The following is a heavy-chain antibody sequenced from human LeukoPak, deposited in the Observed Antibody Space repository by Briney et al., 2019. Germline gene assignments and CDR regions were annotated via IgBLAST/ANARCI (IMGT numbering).Heavy chain of an antibody. D-gene: IGHD6-19*01. J-gene: IGHJ4*02. Sequence: GASVKVSCTASGYTFTSYGISWVRQAPGPRLQGMGWISAYNGNTNYAQKLQGRVTMTTDTSTSTAYMELRSLRSDDTAVYYCARDNPIAVAYFDYWGQGTLVTVSS. V-gene: IGHV1-18*01. CDR2: ISAYNGNT. CDR1: GYTFTSYG. CDR3: ARDNPIAVAYFDY.